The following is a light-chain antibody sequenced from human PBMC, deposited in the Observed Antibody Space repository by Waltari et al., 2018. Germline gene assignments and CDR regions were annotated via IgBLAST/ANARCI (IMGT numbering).Light chain of an antibody. CDR3: QQYSRYPIT. Sequence: DIQMTQSPSSLSASVGDRVTITCRASQDISSLLVWYQQKPEKAPKSLIYAASTLQSGVPSSFSGSGSGTEFTLTITSLQAEDFATYYCQQYSRYPITFGQGTRLDIK. V-gene: IGKV1D-16*01. CDR1: QDISSL. J-gene: IGKJ5*01. CDR2: AAS.